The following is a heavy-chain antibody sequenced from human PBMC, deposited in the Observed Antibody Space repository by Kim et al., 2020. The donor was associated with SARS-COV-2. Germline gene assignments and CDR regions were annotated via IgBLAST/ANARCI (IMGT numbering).Heavy chain of an antibody. CDR1: GFTFSSYA. Sequence: GGSLRLSCAASGFTFSSYAMSWVRQAPGKGLEWVSAISGSGGSTYYADSVKGRFTISRDNSKNTLYLQMNSLRAEDTAVYYCAKGAPYYYGSGRINHHLDYWGQGTLVTVSS. CDR3: AKGAPYYYGSGRINHHLDY. D-gene: IGHD3-10*01. CDR2: ISGSGGST. V-gene: IGHV3-23*01. J-gene: IGHJ4*02.